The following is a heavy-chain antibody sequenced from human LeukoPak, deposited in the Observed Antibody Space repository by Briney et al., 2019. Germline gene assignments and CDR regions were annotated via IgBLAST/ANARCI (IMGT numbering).Heavy chain of an antibody. D-gene: IGHD3-10*01. J-gene: IGHJ6*02. Sequence: SETLSLTCTVSGGSIGSGGYYWSWLRQHPGKGLEWIGYIYYSGSTYYNPSLKSRVTISVDTSKNQCSLKLSSVTAADTAVYYCARGGSPEGYYYYGMDVWGQGTTVTVSS. CDR2: IYYSGST. V-gene: IGHV4-31*03. CDR3: ARGGSPEGYYYYGMDV. CDR1: GGSIGSGGYY.